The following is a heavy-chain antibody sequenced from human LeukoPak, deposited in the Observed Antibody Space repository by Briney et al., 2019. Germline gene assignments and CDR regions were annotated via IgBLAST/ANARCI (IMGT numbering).Heavy chain of an antibody. CDR1: GFTSSSYW. CDR3: TRDFPIAARSFDY. J-gene: IGHJ4*02. V-gene: IGHV3-49*04. CDR2: IRSKAYGGTT. Sequence: PGGSLRLSCAASGFTSSSYWMSWVRQAPGKGLEWVGFIRSKAYGGTTEYAASVKGRFTISRDDSKSIAYLQMNSLKTEDTAVYYCTRDFPIAARSFDYWGQGTLVTVSS. D-gene: IGHD6-6*01.